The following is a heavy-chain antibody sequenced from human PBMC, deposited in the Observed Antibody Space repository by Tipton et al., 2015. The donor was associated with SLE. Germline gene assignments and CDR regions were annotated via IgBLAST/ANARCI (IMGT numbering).Heavy chain of an antibody. CDR2: IRGKNFGATT. Sequence: SLRLSCAASGFVFSSYGMHWGRQAPGKGLEWVGFIRGKNFGATTEYAASVKGRFTISRDASKTIAYLQMNSVKIEDTAVYYWASELGASYYYYYGMDVWCQGTTVTITS. D-gene: IGHD1-26*01. J-gene: IGHJ6*02. CDR3: ASELGASYYYYYGMDV. CDR1: GFVFSSYG. V-gene: IGHV3-49*04.